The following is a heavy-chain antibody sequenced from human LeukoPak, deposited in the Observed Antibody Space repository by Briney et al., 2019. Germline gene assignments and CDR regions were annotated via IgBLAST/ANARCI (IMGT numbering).Heavy chain of an antibody. Sequence: GGSLRLSCAASGFTFSSYGMHWVRQAPGKGLEWVAVISYDGSNKYYADSVKGRFTISRDNSKNTLYLQMNSLRAEDTAVYYCAKYQDGFAPWGQGTLVTVSS. CDR1: GFTFSSYG. CDR2: ISYDGSNK. V-gene: IGHV3-30*18. J-gene: IGHJ5*02. CDR3: AKYQDGFAP.